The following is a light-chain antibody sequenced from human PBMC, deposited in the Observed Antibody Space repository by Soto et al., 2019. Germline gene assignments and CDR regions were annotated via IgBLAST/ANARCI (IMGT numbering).Light chain of an antibody. J-gene: IGLJ1*01. CDR2: EVN. V-gene: IGLV2-8*01. Sequence: QSVLTQPPSASGSPGESVTISCTGNSTYVGVYNYVSWYQRHPGKAPKLIIYEVNKRPSGVPDRFSGSKSGNTASLTVSGLQAEDEADYYCSSYLNYNSEVFGTGTKVTVL. CDR1: STYVGVYNY. CDR3: SSYLNYNSEV.